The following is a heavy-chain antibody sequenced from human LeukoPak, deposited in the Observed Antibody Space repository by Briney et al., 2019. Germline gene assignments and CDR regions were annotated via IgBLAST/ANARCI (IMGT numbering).Heavy chain of an antibody. J-gene: IGHJ4*02. CDR2: IKSKTGGGTT. CDR1: RFTFSTYG. V-gene: IGHV3-15*01. CDR3: TTGPLDY. Sequence: TGGSLRLSCAASRFTFSTYGMHWVRQAPGKGLEWVGRIKSKTGGGTTDYAAPVKGRFTISRDDSKNTLYLQMNSLKTEDTAVYYCTTGPLDYWGQGTLVTVSS.